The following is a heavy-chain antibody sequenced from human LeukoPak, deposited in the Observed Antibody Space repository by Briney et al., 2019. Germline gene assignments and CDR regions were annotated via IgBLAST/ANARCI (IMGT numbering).Heavy chain of an antibody. Sequence: PGGSLRLSCAASGFTFSSYSMNWVRQAPGKGREWVTSISSSSSYIYYADSVKGRFTISRDNAKNSLYLQMNSLRAEDTAVYYCARDVSYYYDSSGYYYPYYYGMDVWGQGTTVTVSS. CDR1: GFTFSSYS. V-gene: IGHV3-21*01. CDR2: ISSSSSYI. D-gene: IGHD3-22*01. CDR3: ARDVSYYYDSSGYYYPYYYGMDV. J-gene: IGHJ6*02.